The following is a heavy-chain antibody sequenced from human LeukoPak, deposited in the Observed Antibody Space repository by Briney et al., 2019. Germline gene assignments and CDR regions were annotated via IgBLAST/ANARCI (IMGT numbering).Heavy chain of an antibody. D-gene: IGHD6-13*01. V-gene: IGHV3-21*01. CDR1: GFTFSSYS. Sequence: GGSLRPSCAASGFTFSSYSMNWVRQAPGKGLGWVSSISSSSSYIYYADSVKGRFTISRDNAKNSLYLQMNSLRAEDTAVYYCARSIAAAGTDPLYWGQGTLVTVSS. CDR2: ISSSSSYI. J-gene: IGHJ4*02. CDR3: ARSIAAAGTDPLY.